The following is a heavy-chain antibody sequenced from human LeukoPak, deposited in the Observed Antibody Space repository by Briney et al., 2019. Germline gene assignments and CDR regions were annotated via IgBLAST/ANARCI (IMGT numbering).Heavy chain of an antibody. D-gene: IGHD3-3*01. Sequence: ASVKVSCKASGYTFTGYYMHWVRQAPGQGLEWMGWINPNSGGTNYAQKFQGRVTMTRDTSISTAYMELSRLRSDDTAVYYCARKVPSTIFGVVISLAFDYWGQGILVTVSS. CDR3: ARKVPSTIFGVVISLAFDY. CDR1: GYTFTGYY. CDR2: INPNSGGT. V-gene: IGHV1-2*02. J-gene: IGHJ4*02.